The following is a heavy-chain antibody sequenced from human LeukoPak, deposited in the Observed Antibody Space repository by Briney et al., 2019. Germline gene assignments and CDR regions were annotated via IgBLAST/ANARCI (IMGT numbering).Heavy chain of an antibody. CDR1: GFTFSSYA. CDR3: VKGDYDILTGYYRN. J-gene: IGHJ4*02. CDR2: ISSNGGST. D-gene: IGHD3-9*01. Sequence: GGSLRLSCSASGFTFSSYAMHWVRQAPGKGLEYVSAISSNGGSTYYADSVKGRFTISRDNSKNTLYLQMSSLRAEDTAVHYCVKGDYDILTGYYRNWGQGTLVTVSS. V-gene: IGHV3-64D*06.